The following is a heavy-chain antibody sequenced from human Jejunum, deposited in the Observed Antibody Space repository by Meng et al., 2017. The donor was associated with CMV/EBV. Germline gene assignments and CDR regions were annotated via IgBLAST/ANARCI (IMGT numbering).Heavy chain of an antibody. J-gene: IGHJ4*02. Sequence: SASSGVGINTYGMNWVRQGPGKGLEWVSSITSGGRYIFYTDSVKGRFTLSRDNAKKSLYLQMNSPRAADTAVYYCATDYRRGAGPNWGQGTLVTVSS. CDR2: ITSGGRYI. D-gene: IGHD6-13*01. CDR1: GVGINTYG. CDR3: ATDYRRGAGPN. V-gene: IGHV3-21*01.